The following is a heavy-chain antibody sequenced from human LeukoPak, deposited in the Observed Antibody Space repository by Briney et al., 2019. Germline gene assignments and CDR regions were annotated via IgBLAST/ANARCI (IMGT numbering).Heavy chain of an antibody. CDR1: GFTFSSYA. D-gene: IGHD3-22*01. CDR3: ARSYYYDSSHTADY. CDR2: ISYDGSNK. J-gene: IGHJ4*02. Sequence: PGGSLRLSCAASGFTFSSYAMHWVRQAPGKGLEWVAVISYDGSNKYYADSVKGRFTISRDNSKNTLYLQMNSLRAEDTAVYYCARSYYYDSSHTADYWGQGTLVTVSS. V-gene: IGHV3-30-3*01.